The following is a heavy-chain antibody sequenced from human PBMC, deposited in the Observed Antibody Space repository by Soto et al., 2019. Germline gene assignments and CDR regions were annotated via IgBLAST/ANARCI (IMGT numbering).Heavy chain of an antibody. CDR1: GFTFSSYG. D-gene: IGHD4-17*01. Sequence: GGSLRLSCAASGFTFSSYGMHWVRQAPGKGLEWVAVISYDGSNKYYADSVKGRFTISRDNSKNTLYLQMNSLRAEDTAVYYCAKPMTTRPSHAFDIWGQGTMVTVSS. CDR2: ISYDGSNK. CDR3: AKPMTTRPSHAFDI. J-gene: IGHJ3*02. V-gene: IGHV3-30*18.